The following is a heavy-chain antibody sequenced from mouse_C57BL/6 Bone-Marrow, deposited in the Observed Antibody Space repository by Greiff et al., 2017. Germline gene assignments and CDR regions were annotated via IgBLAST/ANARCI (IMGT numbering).Heavy chain of an antibody. CDR3: ARWRDGPY. Sequence: VQLQQSGPELVKPGASVKISCKASGYAFSSSWVNWVKQRPGKGLEWIGRIYPGDGDTNYNGKFKGKATLTADKSSSTAYMQLSSLTSEDSAVYFCARWRDGPYWGQGTLVTVSA. V-gene: IGHV1-82*01. D-gene: IGHD2-3*01. CDR2: IYPGDGDT. J-gene: IGHJ3*01. CDR1: GYAFSSSW.